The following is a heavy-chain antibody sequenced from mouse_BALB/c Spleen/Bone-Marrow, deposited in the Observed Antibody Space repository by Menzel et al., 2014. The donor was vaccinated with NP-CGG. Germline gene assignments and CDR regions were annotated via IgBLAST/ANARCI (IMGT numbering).Heavy chain of an antibody. V-gene: IGHV3-1*02. CDR3: ARWNGYYTMDY. CDR2: IHYSGGT. D-gene: IGHD1-2*01. J-gene: IGHJ4*01. CDR1: GYSITSGYS. Sequence: DVKLQESGPALVKPSQSLSLTCTVTGYSITSGYSWHWIRQFPGNTLEWMGYIHYSGGTNYNPSLKSRNSITRDTSKNQFFLQLNSVTTEDTATYYCARWNGYYTMDYWGQGTSVTVSS.